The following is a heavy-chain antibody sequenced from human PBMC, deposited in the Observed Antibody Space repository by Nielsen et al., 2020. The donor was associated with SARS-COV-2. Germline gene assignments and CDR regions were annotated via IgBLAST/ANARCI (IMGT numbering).Heavy chain of an antibody. CDR1: GGSISSSNW. V-gene: IGHV4-4*02. Sequence: SETLSLTCAVSGGSISSSNWWSWVRQPPGKGLEWIGEIYHSGSTNYNPSLKSRVTISVDKSKNQFSLKLSSVTAAGTAVYYCARTYYYDSSGLTYWGQGTLVTVSS. CDR3: ARTYYYDSSGLTY. D-gene: IGHD3-22*01. J-gene: IGHJ4*02. CDR2: IYHSGST.